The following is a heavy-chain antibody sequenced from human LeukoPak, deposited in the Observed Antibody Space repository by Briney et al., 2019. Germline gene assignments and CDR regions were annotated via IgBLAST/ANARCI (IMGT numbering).Heavy chain of an antibody. D-gene: IGHD3-16*01. J-gene: IGHJ6*04. Sequence: GGSLRLSCAASGFTFSSYEMNWVRHAPGKGLECVSYISSSVSTIYYADSVKGRFTISRDNAKNSLYLQMNSLRAEDTAVYYCALGAPYYYYGMDVWGKGTTVTVSS. CDR1: GFTFSSYE. CDR2: ISSSVSTI. V-gene: IGHV3-48*03. CDR3: ALGAPYYYYGMDV.